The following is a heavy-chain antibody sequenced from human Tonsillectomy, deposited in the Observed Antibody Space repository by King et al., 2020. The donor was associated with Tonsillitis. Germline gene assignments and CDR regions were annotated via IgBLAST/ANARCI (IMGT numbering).Heavy chain of an antibody. CDR2: IRRKAYGGTT. CDR3: TRVSTEVDFDY. Sequence: VQLVEFGGGLVKPGRSLRLSCTASGITFGDYAMSWFRQAPGKGLEWVGFIRRKAYGGTTEYAASVKGRFTISRDDSKSIAYLQMNSLKTEDTAVYYCTRVSTEVDFDYWGQGTLVTVSS. J-gene: IGHJ4*02. CDR1: GITFGDYA. D-gene: IGHD2-15*01. V-gene: IGHV3-49*05.